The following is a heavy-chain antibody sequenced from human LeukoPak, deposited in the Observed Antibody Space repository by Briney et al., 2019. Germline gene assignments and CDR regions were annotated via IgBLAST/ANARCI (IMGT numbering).Heavy chain of an antibody. CDR1: GYTYTSYY. V-gene: IGHV1-46*01. J-gene: IGHJ3*02. CDR2: IYPSGGNT. CDR3: AREKWTDYYDTSGYAFDI. D-gene: IGHD3-22*01. Sequence: ASVKVSGKASGYTYTSYYMHWVRQAPGQGLEWMGIIYPSGGNTGYAQKFQGRVTMTRDMSTSTVYMELSSLRSEDTAIYYCAREKWTDYYDTSGYAFDIWGQGTMVTVSS.